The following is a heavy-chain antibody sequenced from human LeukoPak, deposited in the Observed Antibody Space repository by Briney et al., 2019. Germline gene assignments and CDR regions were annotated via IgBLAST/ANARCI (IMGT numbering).Heavy chain of an antibody. J-gene: IGHJ4*02. V-gene: IGHV3-33*01. Sequence: GRSLRLSCAASGFTFSSYGMHWVRQAPGKGLEWVAVIWYDGSNKYYADSVKGRFTISRDNSKNTLYLQMNSLRAEDTAVYYCARDLGCRTTPQYYFDYWGQGTLVTVSS. D-gene: IGHD1-7*01. CDR1: GFTFSSYG. CDR2: IWYDGSNK. CDR3: ARDLGCRTTPQYYFDY.